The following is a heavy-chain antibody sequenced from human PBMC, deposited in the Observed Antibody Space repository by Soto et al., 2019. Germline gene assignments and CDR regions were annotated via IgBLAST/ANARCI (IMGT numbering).Heavy chain of an antibody. CDR1: GGSISSGGYY. CDR3: ARAVLSKYYYYGMDV. Sequence: SETLSLTCTVSGGSISSGGYYWSWIRQHPGKGLEWIGYIYYSGSTYYNPSLKSRVTISVDTSKDQFSLKLSSVTAADTAVYYCARAVLSKYYYYGMDVWGQGTTVTVS. CDR2: IYYSGST. D-gene: IGHD3-16*02. V-gene: IGHV4-31*03. J-gene: IGHJ6*02.